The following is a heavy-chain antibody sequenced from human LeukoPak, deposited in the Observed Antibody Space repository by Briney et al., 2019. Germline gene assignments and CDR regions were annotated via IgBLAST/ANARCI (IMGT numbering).Heavy chain of an antibody. V-gene: IGHV3-48*01. D-gene: IGHD4-17*01. CDR2: ISSSSSTI. CDR1: GLIFTSYS. J-gene: IGHJ4*02. CDR3: ARQRAGFTVTTSDY. Sequence: GGSLRLSCAASGLIFTSYSMNWVRQAPGKGPEWVSYISSSSSTIYYADSVKGRFTISRDNAKNSLYLQMNSLRAEDTAVYYCARQRAGFTVTTSDYWGQGTLVTVSS.